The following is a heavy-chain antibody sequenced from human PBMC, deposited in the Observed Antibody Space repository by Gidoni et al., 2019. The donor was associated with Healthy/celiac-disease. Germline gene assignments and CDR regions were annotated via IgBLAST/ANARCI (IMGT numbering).Heavy chain of an antibody. CDR3: ARGVPDYGGPYYYGMDV. Sequence: QVQLVQSGAEVKKHGSSVQVSCRASGYTFTSYGISWVRQAPGQGLEWMGWISAYNGNTTYAQELQGRVTMTTDTYTSTAYMELRSLRSDDTAVYYCARGVPDYGGPYYYGMDVWGQGTTVTVSS. J-gene: IGHJ6*02. V-gene: IGHV1-18*01. CDR1: GYTFTSYG. D-gene: IGHD4-17*01. CDR2: ISAYNGNT.